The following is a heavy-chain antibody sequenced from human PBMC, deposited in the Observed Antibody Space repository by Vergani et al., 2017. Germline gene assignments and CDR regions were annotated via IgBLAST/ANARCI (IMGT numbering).Heavy chain of an antibody. CDR1: GGSVSSGSYY. CDR2: IYYSGST. Sequence: QVQLQESGPGLVKPSETLSLTCTVSGGSVSSGSYYWSWIRQPAGKGLEWIGYIYYSGSTNYNPSLKSPVTISVDTSQNQFSLKLSSVTAADTAVYYCARVAVDSSLNWFDPWGQGTLVTVSS. J-gene: IGHJ5*02. D-gene: IGHD6-13*01. CDR3: ARVAVDSSLNWFDP. V-gene: IGHV4-61*10.